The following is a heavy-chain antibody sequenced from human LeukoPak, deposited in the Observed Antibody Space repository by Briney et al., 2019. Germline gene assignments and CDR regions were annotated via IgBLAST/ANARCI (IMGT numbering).Heavy chain of an antibody. D-gene: IGHD3-22*01. V-gene: IGHV4-59*01. Sequence: SETLSLTCAVYGGSFSGYYWSWIRQPPGKGLEWIGYIYYSGSTNYSPSLKSRVTISGDTSKNRFSLKLSSVTAADTAVYYCATYYYDSSGYYHFDYWGQGTLVTVSS. CDR2: IYYSGST. J-gene: IGHJ4*02. CDR1: GGSFSGYY. CDR3: ATYYYDSSGYYHFDY.